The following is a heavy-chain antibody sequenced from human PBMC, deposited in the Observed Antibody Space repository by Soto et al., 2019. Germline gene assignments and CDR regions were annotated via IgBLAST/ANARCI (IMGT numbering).Heavy chain of an antibody. D-gene: IGHD6-19*01. CDR3: ARSGSGSGWL. V-gene: IGHV4-61*01. J-gene: IGHJ4*02. CDR2: IYYSGST. Sequence: PSETLSLTCTVSGGSVSSGSYYWIWIRQPPGKGLEWIWYIYYSGSTKYNPSLRSRVTISVDTSKNQFSLKLTSVTAADTAVYYCARSGSGSGWLGGQGTLVTVS. CDR1: GGSVSSGSYY.